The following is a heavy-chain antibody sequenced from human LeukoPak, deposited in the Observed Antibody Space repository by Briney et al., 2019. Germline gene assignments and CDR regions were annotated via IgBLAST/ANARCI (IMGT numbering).Heavy chain of an antibody. CDR2: INHSGST. CDR1: GGSFSGYY. Sequence: PETLSLTCAVYGGSFSGYYWSWIRQPPGKGLEWIGEINHSGSTNYNPSLKSRVTISVDTSKNQFSLKLSSVTAADTAVYYCARLTVVTRQIDYWGQGTLVTVSS. CDR3: ARLTVVTRQIDY. J-gene: IGHJ4*02. D-gene: IGHD4-23*01. V-gene: IGHV4-34*01.